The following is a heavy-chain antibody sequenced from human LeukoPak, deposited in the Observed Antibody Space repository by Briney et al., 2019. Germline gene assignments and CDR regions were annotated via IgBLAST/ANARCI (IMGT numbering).Heavy chain of an antibody. CDR2: INHSGST. Sequence: SETLSLTCAVYGGSFSGYYWSWIRQPPGKGLDWIGEINHSGSTNYNPSLKSRVTISVDTSKNQFSLKLSSVTAADTAVYYCARGGGHIVVVTTILGFDYWGQGTLVTVSS. D-gene: IGHD2-21*02. J-gene: IGHJ4*02. CDR1: GGSFSGYY. V-gene: IGHV4-34*01. CDR3: ARGGGHIVVVTTILGFDY.